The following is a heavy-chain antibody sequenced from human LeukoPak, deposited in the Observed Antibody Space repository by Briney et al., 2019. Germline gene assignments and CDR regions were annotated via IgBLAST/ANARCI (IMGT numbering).Heavy chain of an antibody. CDR3: ARDLSIAAAGDFDY. Sequence: SVKVSCKASAGTFSSYAISLVRQAPGPDLEWMGGINPIFGTANYAQKFQGRVTITADESTSTAYMELSSLRSENTAVYYCARDLSIAAAGDFDYWGQGALVTVSS. J-gene: IGHJ4*02. V-gene: IGHV1-69*13. D-gene: IGHD6-13*01. CDR2: INPIFGTA. CDR1: AGTFSSYA.